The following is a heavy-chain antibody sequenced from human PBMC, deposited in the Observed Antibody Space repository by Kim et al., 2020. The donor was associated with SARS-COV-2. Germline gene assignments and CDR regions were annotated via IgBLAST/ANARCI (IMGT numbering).Heavy chain of an antibody. CDR3: TTDRGAGGSGSYVAFDI. V-gene: IGHV3-15*01. Sequence: GGSLRLSCAASGFTFSNAWMSWVRQAPGKGLEWVGRIKSKTDGGTTDYAAPVKGRFTISRDDSKNTLYLQMNSLKTEDTAVYYCTTDRGAGGSGSYVAFDIWGQGTMVTVSS. J-gene: IGHJ3*02. CDR1: GFTFSNAW. D-gene: IGHD3-10*01. CDR2: IKSKTDGGTT.